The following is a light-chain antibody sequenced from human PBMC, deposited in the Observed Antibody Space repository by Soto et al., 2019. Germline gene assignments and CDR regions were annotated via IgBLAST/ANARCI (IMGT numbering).Light chain of an antibody. V-gene: IGLV1-44*01. CDR3: AAWDDSVNGWV. J-gene: IGLJ3*02. CDR1: SSNIGSNT. Sequence: QSVLTQPPSASGTPGQRVTISCSGSSSNIGSNTVHWYQQFPGTTPKLLIYNDNQRPSGVPDRFSGSKSGTSASLAISGLQSEDEADYYCAAWDDSVNGWVFGGGTKLTVL. CDR2: NDN.